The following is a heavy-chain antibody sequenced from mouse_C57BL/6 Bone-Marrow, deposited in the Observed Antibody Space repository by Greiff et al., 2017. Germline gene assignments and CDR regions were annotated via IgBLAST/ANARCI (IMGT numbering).Heavy chain of an antibody. CDR1: GFTFSDYY. CDR2: INYDGSST. J-gene: IGHJ2*01. Sequence: EVHLVESEGGLVQPGSSMKLSCTASGFTFSDYYMAWVRQVPEKGLEWVANINYDGSSTYYLDSLKSRFIISRDNAKNILYLQMSSLKSEDTATYYCARAYYSNYPDYWGQGTTLTVSS. V-gene: IGHV5-16*01. D-gene: IGHD2-5*01. CDR3: ARAYYSNYPDY.